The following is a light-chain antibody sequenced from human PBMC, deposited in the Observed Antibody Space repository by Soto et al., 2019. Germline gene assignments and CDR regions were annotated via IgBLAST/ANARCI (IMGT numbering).Light chain of an antibody. CDR1: QGISTD. CDR3: QQSYSNPRT. J-gene: IGKJ1*01. Sequence: DVQMTQSPSSLSASVGDIVTITCRASQGISTDLNWYQQTPGKAPKLLIYAATNLQSGVPSRFSGSGSGTDFTLTISSLQPEDFGIYYCQQSYSNPRTFGQGTKVDIK. V-gene: IGKV1-39*01. CDR2: AAT.